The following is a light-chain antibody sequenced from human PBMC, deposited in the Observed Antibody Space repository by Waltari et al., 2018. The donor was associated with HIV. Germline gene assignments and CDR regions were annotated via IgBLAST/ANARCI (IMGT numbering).Light chain of an antibody. J-gene: IGKJ5*01. Sequence: DIHMTQSPSTLSAFIGDRVTITCRASQSVNTWLAWYQQKPGKAPKLLIHKASTLEKGVSPRFSGYGSGTEFTLNIDSLEPDDFATYYCQQYDRDPSFGQGTRLE. CDR2: KAS. V-gene: IGKV1-5*03. CDR3: QQYDRDPS. CDR1: QSVNTW.